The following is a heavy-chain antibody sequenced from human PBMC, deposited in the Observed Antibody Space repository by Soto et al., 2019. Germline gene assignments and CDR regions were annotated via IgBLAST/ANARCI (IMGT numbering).Heavy chain of an antibody. Sequence: QVQLVQSGGGVVQTGGSLRLSCAASGFTFSSYAIHWVRQAPGKGLEWVADVSFDGSHKTYAVPVRGRFTISRDNSKKTVYLQMNSLRAEDTALYYCAKLGDAVSGYFDFWGQGTQVAVSS. CDR2: VSFDGSHK. V-gene: IGHV3-30*18. CDR1: GFTFSSYA. D-gene: IGHD3-3*01. J-gene: IGHJ5*01. CDR3: AKLGDAVSGYFDF.